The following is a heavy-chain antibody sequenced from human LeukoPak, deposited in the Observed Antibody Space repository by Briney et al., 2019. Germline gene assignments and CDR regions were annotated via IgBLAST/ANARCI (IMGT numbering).Heavy chain of an antibody. D-gene: IGHD4-17*01. V-gene: IGHV4-61*01. CDR2: IYYSGST. Sequence: SETLSLTCTVSGGSVSSGSYYWSWIRQPPGKGLEWIGYIYYSGSTNYNPSLKSRATISVDTSKNQFSLKLSSVTAADTAVYYCARANGEYKTTVTPWDYYYYYGMDVWGQGTTVTVSS. J-gene: IGHJ6*02. CDR3: ARANGEYKTTVTPWDYYYYYGMDV. CDR1: GGSVSSGSYY.